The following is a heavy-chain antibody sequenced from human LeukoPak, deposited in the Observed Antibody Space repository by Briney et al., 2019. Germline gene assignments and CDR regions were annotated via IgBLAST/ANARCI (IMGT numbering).Heavy chain of an antibody. D-gene: IGHD6-13*01. V-gene: IGHV3-30*04. J-gene: IGHJ4*02. CDR1: GFTFSSYA. Sequence: GGSLRLSCAASGFTFSSYAMHWVRQAPGKGLEWVAVISYDGSNKYYADSVKGRFTISRDNSKNTLYLQMNSLRAEDTAVYYCARNGAAAGLFDYWGQGTLVTVSS. CDR3: ARNGAAAGLFDY. CDR2: ISYDGSNK.